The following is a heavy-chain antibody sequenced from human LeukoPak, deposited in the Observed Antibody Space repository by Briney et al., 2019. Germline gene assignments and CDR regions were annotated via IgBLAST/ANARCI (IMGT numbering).Heavy chain of an antibody. CDR3: ARGSSYCYGSGSYWRDY. V-gene: IGHV3-23*01. D-gene: IGHD3-10*01. J-gene: IGHJ4*02. Sequence: GGSLRLSCAASGFTFSSYAMSWVRQAPGKGLEWVSAISGSGGSTYYADSVKGRFTISRDNSKNTLYLQMNSLRAEDTAVYYCARGSSYCYGSGSYWRDYWGQGTLVTVSS. CDR1: GFTFSSYA. CDR2: ISGSGGST.